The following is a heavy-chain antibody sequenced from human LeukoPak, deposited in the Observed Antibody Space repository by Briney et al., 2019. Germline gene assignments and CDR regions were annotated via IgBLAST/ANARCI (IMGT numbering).Heavy chain of an antibody. CDR2: IYYSGST. V-gene: IGHV4-59*08. D-gene: IGHD1-7*01. CDR3: ASTDWNYAR. J-gene: IGHJ4*02. CDR1: GGSISSYY. Sequence: PSETLSLTCTVSGGSISSYYWSWMRQSPGKGLEWIGYIYYSGSTNYNPSLKSRVTISLDTSKNQFSLQLSSVTAADTAVCYCASTDWNYARWGQGILVTVSS.